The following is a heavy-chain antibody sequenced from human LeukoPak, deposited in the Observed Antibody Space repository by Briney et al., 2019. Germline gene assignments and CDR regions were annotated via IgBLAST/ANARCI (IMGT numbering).Heavy chain of an antibody. D-gene: IGHD3-9*01. CDR1: GFSFSSYG. J-gene: IGHJ4*02. V-gene: IGHV3-33*06. CDR2: IWYDGSNE. Sequence: GRSLRLSCAASGFSFSSYGMHWVRQAPGKGLEWVAVIWYDGSNEYYADSVKGRFTISRDNSKYTLYLQMDSLRAEDTAVYYCAKVFLSDWLIDSWGQGTLVTVSS. CDR3: AKVFLSDWLIDS.